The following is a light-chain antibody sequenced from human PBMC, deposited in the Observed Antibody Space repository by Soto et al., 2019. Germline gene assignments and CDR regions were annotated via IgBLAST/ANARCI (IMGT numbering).Light chain of an antibody. CDR1: SSDVGSYNL. J-gene: IGLJ1*01. Sequence: QSALTQPASVSGSPGQSITISCTGTSSDVGSYNLVSWYQQHPGKAPKLMIYEVSKRPSGVSNRFSGSKSGNTASLTISGLQAEDEADYYCCSYAGSSIFYVFGTGTQLTGL. CDR2: EVS. CDR3: CSYAGSSIFYV. V-gene: IGLV2-23*02.